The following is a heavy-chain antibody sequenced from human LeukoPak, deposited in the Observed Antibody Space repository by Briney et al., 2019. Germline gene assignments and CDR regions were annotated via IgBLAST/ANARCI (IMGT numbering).Heavy chain of an antibody. Sequence: GGSLRLSCAASGFTFSRCEMNWVRQAPGKGLEWVSYFRSSSNTIYYADSVKGRFTISGDSARNLLYLQMNSLRDEDTAVYYCVRDHLYSFDYWGQGTLVTVSS. D-gene: IGHD3-16*01. CDR1: GFTFSRCE. J-gene: IGHJ4*02. CDR2: FRSSSNTI. V-gene: IGHV3-48*03. CDR3: VRDHLYSFDY.